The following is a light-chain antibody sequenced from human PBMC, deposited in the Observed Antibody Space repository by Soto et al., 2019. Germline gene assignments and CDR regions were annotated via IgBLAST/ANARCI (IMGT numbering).Light chain of an antibody. CDR2: AAS. CDR3: QQNYSTPIT. V-gene: IGKV1-39*01. Sequence: DIQMTQSPSSLSASVGDRVTITCRASQSISSYLNWYQQKPGKPPKLLIYAASSWKSGVPSRFSGSGSGTEFTLTISSLEPEDFATYYCQQNYSTPITCGQGTRLEIK. CDR1: QSISSY. J-gene: IGKJ5*01.